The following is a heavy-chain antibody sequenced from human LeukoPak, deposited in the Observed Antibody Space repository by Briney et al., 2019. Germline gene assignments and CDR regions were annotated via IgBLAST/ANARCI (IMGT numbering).Heavy chain of an antibody. CDR1: GFTFSSYG. Sequence: GGSLRLSCAASGFTFSSYGMHWVRQAPGKGLEWVAVIWYDGSNKYYADSVKGRFTISRDNSKNTLYLQMNSLRAEDTAVYYCAKAQVGYGSGSYYKVPLDYWGQGTLVTVSS. CDR3: AKAQVGYGSGSYYKVPLDY. V-gene: IGHV3-33*06. D-gene: IGHD3-10*01. CDR2: IWYDGSNK. J-gene: IGHJ4*02.